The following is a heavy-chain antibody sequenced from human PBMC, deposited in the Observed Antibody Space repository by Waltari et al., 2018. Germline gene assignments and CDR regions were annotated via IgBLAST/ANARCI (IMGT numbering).Heavy chain of an antibody. CDR2: IIPIFGTA. D-gene: IGHD6-19*01. CDR1: GGTFRSYA. V-gene: IGHV1-69*05. Sequence: QVQLVQSGAEVKKPGSSVKVSCKASGGTFRSYAISWVRQAPGQGLEWMGGIIPIFGTANYAQKFQGRVTITTDESTSTAYMELSSLRSEDTAVYYCARDGEGAVAGTPWFDPWGQGTLVTVSS. J-gene: IGHJ5*02. CDR3: ARDGEGAVAGTPWFDP.